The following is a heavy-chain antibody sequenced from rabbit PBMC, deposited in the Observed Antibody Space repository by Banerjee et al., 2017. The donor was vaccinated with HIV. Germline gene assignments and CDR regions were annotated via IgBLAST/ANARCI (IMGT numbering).Heavy chain of an antibody. V-gene: IGHV1S40*01. J-gene: IGHJ4*01. D-gene: IGHD1-1*01. CDR3: ARGGDSDSGYAFNL. CDR2: IYTSSGST. CDR1: GFSFNNKYV. Sequence: QSLEESGGDLVKPGASLTLTCTASGFSFNNKYVMCWVRQAPGKGLEWIACIYTSSGSTYYASWAKGRFTISKTSSTTVTLEMTSLTDADTATYFCARGGDSDSGYAFNLWGQGTLVTVS.